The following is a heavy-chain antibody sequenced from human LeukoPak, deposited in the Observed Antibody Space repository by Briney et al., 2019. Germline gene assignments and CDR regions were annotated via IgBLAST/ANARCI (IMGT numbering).Heavy chain of an antibody. CDR2: ISSSSRDI. CDR3: VREAAATLFDY. D-gene: IGHD1-26*01. CDR1: GFTFSSYT. Sequence: GGSLRLSCAASGFTFSSYTMNWVRQAPGKGLEWVAAISSSSRDIFYADSVRGRFSISRDNTQNSLSLQMNNLRAEDTAVYYCVREAAATLFDYWGQGTLVTVSS. J-gene: IGHJ4*02. V-gene: IGHV3-21*01.